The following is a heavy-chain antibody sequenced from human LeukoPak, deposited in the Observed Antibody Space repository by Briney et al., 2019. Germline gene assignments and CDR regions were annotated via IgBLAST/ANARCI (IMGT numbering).Heavy chain of an antibody. Sequence: HPGGSLRLSCAASGFTFSSYWMSWVRQAPGKELEWVANIKRDGSEIYYVDSVKGRFTISRNNAKNSLYLQMNTLRAEDTAVYYCARGSVAARSPFDHWGQGTLVTVSS. D-gene: IGHD6-6*01. CDR1: GFTFSSYW. CDR3: ARGSVAARSPFDH. V-gene: IGHV3-7*01. J-gene: IGHJ4*02. CDR2: IKRDGSEI.